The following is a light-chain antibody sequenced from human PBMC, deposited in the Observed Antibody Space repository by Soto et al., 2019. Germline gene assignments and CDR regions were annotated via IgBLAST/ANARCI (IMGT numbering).Light chain of an antibody. CDR2: DAS. Sequence: DIQMTQCPSILSASVGDRVTITCRSSQTITNWLAWYQQKPGKAPRLLIYDASSLESWVPSRFSGSGSGTEFTLTISSLQSEDFATYYCQQYKSFWTFGQGTKVDIK. V-gene: IGKV1-5*01. CDR1: QTITNW. CDR3: QQYKSFWT. J-gene: IGKJ1*01.